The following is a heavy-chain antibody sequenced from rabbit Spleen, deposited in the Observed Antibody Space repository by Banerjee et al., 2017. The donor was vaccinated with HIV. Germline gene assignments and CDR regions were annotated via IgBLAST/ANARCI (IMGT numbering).Heavy chain of an antibody. CDR1: GFDFSRTG. Sequence: EQLEESGGGLVKPEGSLTLTCKASGFDFSRTGVSWVRQAPGKGLEWIGYIDLLFGTTYYANWVNGRFTISSHNAQNTLYLQLHSLTAADTATYFCVRGASSSGYYSLWGPGTLVTVS. V-gene: IGHV1S47*01. D-gene: IGHD1-1*01. J-gene: IGHJ4*01. CDR2: IDLLFGTT. CDR3: VRGASSSGYYSL.